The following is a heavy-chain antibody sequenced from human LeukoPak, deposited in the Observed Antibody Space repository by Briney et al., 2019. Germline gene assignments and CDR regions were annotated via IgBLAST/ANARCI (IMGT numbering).Heavy chain of an antibody. CDR2: IYYSGST. Sequence: PSETLSLTCTVSGGSISSYYWGWIRQPPGKGLEWIGSIYYSGSTYYNPSLKSRVTISVDTSKNQFSLKLSSVTAADTAVYYCARDVISYCSSTSCYRKDYWGQGTLVTVSS. D-gene: IGHD2-2*01. CDR3: ARDVISYCSSTSCYRKDY. V-gene: IGHV4-39*07. CDR1: GGSISSYY. J-gene: IGHJ4*02.